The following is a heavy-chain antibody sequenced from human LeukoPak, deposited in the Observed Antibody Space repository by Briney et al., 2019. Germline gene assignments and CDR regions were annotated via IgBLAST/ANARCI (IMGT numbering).Heavy chain of an antibody. V-gene: IGHV4-4*07. CDR3: AREPYSSGWSGPLGY. CDR1: GGSISSYY. D-gene: IGHD6-19*01. Sequence: PSETLSLTCTVSGGSISSYYWSWIRQPAGKGLEWIGRIQTSGSTKYNPSLKSRVTMSVDTSKNQFSLKLSSVTAADTAVYYCAREPYSSGWSGPLGYWGQGTLVTVSS. J-gene: IGHJ4*02. CDR2: IQTSGST.